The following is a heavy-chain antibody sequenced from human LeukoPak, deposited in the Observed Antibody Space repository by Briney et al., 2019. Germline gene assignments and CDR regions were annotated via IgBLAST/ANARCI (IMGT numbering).Heavy chain of an antibody. CDR2: AYHSGIT. CDR3: ARRGYSYGYFDY. Sequence: SGTLSHTCDVSGGSTTSNNWWSWVRQPPGKGLEWIGEAYHSGITNYNPSLKSRVTISVDKSKNQFSLELTSVTAADTALYYCARRGYSYGYFDYWGQGTLVTVSS. V-gene: IGHV4-4*02. D-gene: IGHD5-18*01. J-gene: IGHJ4*02. CDR1: GGSTTSNNW.